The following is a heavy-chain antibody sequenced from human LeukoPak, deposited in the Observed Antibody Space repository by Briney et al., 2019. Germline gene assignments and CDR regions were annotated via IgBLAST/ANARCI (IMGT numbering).Heavy chain of an antibody. V-gene: IGHV3-21*01. J-gene: IGHJ4*02. CDR1: GFTFSSYS. CDR3: ARAVPTEYYFDY. CDR2: ISSSSSYI. D-gene: IGHD4-17*01. Sequence: TGGSLRLSRAASGFTFSSYSMNWVRQAPGKGLEWVSSISSSSSYIYYADSVKGRFTISRDSAKNSLYLQMNSLRAEDTAVYYCARAVPTEYYFDYWGQGTLVTVSS.